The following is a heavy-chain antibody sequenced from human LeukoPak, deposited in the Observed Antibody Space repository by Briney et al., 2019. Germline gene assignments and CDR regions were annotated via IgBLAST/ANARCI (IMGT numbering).Heavy chain of an antibody. D-gene: IGHD6-19*01. CDR2: INPSGGVT. CDR3: ARDFGSVWYYFDS. V-gene: IGHV1-46*01. Sequence: ASVKVSCKASGYPFSGYYIHWVRQAPGQGREWMGLINPSGGVTSCAQKFQGRVTVTRDMSTSTVYMELSGLGSEDTAVYYCARDFGSVWYYFDSWGQGTLVTVSS. J-gene: IGHJ4*02. CDR1: GYPFSGYY.